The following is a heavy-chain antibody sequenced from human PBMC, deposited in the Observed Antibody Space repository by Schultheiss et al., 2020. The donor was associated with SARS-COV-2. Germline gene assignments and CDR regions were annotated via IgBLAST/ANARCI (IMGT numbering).Heavy chain of an antibody. V-gene: IGHV4-4*02. J-gene: IGHJ6*02. CDR1: GGSISSSNW. D-gene: IGHD6-19*01. CDR3: ARDYSSGSRYYYGMDV. Sequence: LETLSLTCAVSGGSISSSNWWSWVRQPPGKGLEWIGEIYHSGSTNYNPSLKSRVTISVDKSKNQFSLKLSSVTAADTAVYYCARDYSSGSRYYYGMDVWGQGTTVTVSS. CDR2: IYHSGST.